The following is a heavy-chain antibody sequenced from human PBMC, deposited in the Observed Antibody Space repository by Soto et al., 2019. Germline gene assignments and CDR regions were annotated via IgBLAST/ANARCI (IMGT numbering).Heavy chain of an antibody. CDR3: ARTMITMVRGVSSWFDP. CDR2: IYYSGST. J-gene: IGHJ5*02. CDR1: GGSVFSSGHY. Sequence: SETLSLTCTVSGGSVFSSGHYWSWIRQPPGKGLEWIGYIYYSGSTYYNPSLKSRVTISVDTSKNQFSLKLSSVTAADTAVYYCARTMITMVRGVSSWFDPWGQGTLVTVSS. V-gene: IGHV4-31*03. D-gene: IGHD3-10*01.